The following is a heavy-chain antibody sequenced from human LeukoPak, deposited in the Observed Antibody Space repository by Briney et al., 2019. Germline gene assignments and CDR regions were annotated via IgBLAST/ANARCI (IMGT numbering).Heavy chain of an antibody. CDR1: GGSFSGYY. V-gene: IGHV4-34*01. J-gene: IGHJ3*02. D-gene: IGHD6-13*01. CDR3: ARGPKLYSSSWYRAFDI. CDR2: INHSGST. Sequence: PSETLSRTCAVYGGSFSGYYWSWIRQPPGKGLEWIGEINHSGSTNYNPSLKSRVTISVDTSKNQFSLKLSSVTAADTAVYYCARGPKLYSSSWYRAFDIWGQGAMVTVSS.